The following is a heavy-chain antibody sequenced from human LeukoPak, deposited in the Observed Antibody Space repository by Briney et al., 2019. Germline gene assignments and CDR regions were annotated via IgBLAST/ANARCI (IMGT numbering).Heavy chain of an antibody. D-gene: IGHD6-19*01. Sequence: SGGSLRLSCAASGFTFSSYGMHWVRQAPGKGLEWVAVISYDGSNKYYADSVKGRFTISRDNSKNTLYLQMNSLRAEDTAVYYCAKDVSSGWPPEYFQHWGQGTLVTVSS. CDR2: ISYDGSNK. CDR3: AKDVSSGWPPEYFQH. J-gene: IGHJ1*01. V-gene: IGHV3-30*18. CDR1: GFTFSSYG.